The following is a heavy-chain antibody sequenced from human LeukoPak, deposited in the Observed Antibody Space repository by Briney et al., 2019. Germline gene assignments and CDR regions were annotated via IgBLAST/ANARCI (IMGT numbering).Heavy chain of an antibody. D-gene: IGHD1-14*01. CDR3: AEPLRDY. J-gene: IGHJ4*02. CDR2: IKQDGSEK. CDR1: GFILSTYW. Sequence: PGGSLRLSCAASGFILSTYWMSWVRQAPGKRPEWVANIKQDGSEKYYVDSVKGRFTISRDNAKNSLYLQMNSLRAEDTAVYYCAEPLRDYWGQGTLVTVSS. V-gene: IGHV3-7*02.